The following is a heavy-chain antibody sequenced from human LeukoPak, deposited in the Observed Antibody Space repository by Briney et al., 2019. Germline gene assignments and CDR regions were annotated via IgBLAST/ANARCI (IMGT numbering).Heavy chain of an antibody. CDR3: ARDTAGSTVSADY. Sequence: PGGSLRLSRSASGFSFTTYWMSWVRPAPGKGREGVANIKQDGTEKYYVDSVKGRFTISRDNAKNSLYLQMNSLRAEDTAVYYCARDTAGSTVSADYWGQGTLVTVSS. D-gene: IGHD4-17*01. CDR1: GFSFTTYW. V-gene: IGHV3-7*01. CDR2: IKQDGTEK. J-gene: IGHJ4*02.